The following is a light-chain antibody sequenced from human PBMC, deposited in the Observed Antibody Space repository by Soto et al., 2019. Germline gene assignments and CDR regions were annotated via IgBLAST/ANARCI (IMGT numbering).Light chain of an antibody. CDR2: LGS. CDR1: QSLLHSKGYEC. CDR3: MQALQTPPT. J-gene: IGKJ1*01. Sequence: DIVLTQSPLSLSVTPGEPASISCKSSQSLLHSKGYECLDWYLQKPGQSPQLLISLGSIRASGVPDRFSGSGSGTDFALKISRVDAEDVGIYYCMQALQTPPTFGQGTKVEI. V-gene: IGKV2-28*01.